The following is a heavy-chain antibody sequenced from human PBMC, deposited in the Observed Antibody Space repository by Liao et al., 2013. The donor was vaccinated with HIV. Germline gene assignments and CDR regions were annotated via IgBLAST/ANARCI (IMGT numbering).Heavy chain of an antibody. CDR3: ARGGGYCSGGSCYLRDYYYYYYMDV. D-gene: IGHD2-15*01. Sequence: QVQLQQWGAGLLKPSETLSLTCTVSGGSISSYYWSWIRQPPGKGLEWIGYIYYSGSTNYNPSLKSRVTISVDTSKNQFSLKLSSVTAADTAVYYCARGGGYCSGGSCYLRDYYYYYYMDVWGKGTTVTVSS. CDR1: GGSISSYY. V-gene: IGHV4-59*12. CDR2: IYYSGST. J-gene: IGHJ6*03.